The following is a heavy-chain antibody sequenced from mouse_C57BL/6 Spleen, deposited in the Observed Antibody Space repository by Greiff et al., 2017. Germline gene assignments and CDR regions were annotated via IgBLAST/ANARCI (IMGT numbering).Heavy chain of an antibody. CDR2: FHPYNDDN. CDR3: ARKDYGSSYGFAY. V-gene: IGHV1-47*01. J-gene: IGHJ3*01. D-gene: IGHD1-1*01. CDR1: GYTFTTYP. Sequence: VQLQQSGAELVKPGASVKMSCKASGYTFTTYPIEWMKQNHGTSLEGIGNFHPYNDDNKYNEKFKGKATLTVEKSSSTVYLVLRRLTSDDSAVYYCARKDYGSSYGFAYWGQGTLVTVSA.